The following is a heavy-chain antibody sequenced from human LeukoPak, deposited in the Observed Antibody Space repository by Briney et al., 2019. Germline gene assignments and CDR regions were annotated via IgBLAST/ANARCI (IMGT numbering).Heavy chain of an antibody. Sequence: GGSLRLSCAASGFTFSSYSMNWVRQAPGKGLEWVSYISSSSTTIYFADSVKGRFTISRDNAKNSLYLQMNGLRDEDTAVYYCARRMGGELVAFDIWGQGTMVTVSS. CDR3: ARRMGGELVAFDI. J-gene: IGHJ3*02. CDR2: ISSSSTTI. V-gene: IGHV3-48*02. CDR1: GFTFSSYS. D-gene: IGHD1-7*01.